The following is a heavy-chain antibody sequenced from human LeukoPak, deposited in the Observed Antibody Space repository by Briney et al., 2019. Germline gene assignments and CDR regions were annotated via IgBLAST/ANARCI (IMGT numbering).Heavy chain of an antibody. D-gene: IGHD1-1*01. J-gene: IGHJ3*02. CDR2: IYHSGST. Sequence: SQTLSLTCTVSGGSISSGGYYWSWIRQPPGKGLEWVGYIYHSGSTYYNPSLKSRVTISVDRSKNQFSLKLSSVTAADTAVYYCARAPMEPTQRGAFDIWGQGTMVTVSS. CDR1: GGSISSGGYY. CDR3: ARAPMEPTQRGAFDI. V-gene: IGHV4-30-2*01.